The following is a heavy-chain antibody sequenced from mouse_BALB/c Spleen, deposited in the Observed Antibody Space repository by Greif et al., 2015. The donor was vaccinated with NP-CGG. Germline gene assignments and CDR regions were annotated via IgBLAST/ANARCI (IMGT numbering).Heavy chain of an antibody. V-gene: IGHV1-61*01. CDR1: GYTFTSYW. J-gene: IGHJ3*01. CDR3: ASICDGSVGFAY. Sequence: VQLQQSGAELVRPGASVKLSCKASGYTFTSYWMNWVKQRPGQGLEWIGMIDPSDSETHYNQMFKDKAKLTVDKSSSPGYMQLSSLTSEDSAVYYCASICDGSVGFAYWGQGTLVTVAA. CDR2: IDPSDSET. D-gene: IGHD1-1*02.